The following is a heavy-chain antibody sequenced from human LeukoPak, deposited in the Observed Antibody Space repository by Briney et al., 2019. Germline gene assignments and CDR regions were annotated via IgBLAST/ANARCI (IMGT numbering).Heavy chain of an antibody. J-gene: IGHJ4*02. D-gene: IGHD3-3*01. CDR3: ARHRHPLGEWLLPYDY. CDR1: GGSISSSSYY. Sequence: SETLSLTCTVSGGSISSSSYYWGWIRQPPGKGLEWIGSIYYSGSTYYNPSLKSRVTISVDTSKSQFSLKLSSVTAADTAVYYCARHRHPLGEWLLPYDYWGQGTLVTVSS. V-gene: IGHV4-39*01. CDR2: IYYSGST.